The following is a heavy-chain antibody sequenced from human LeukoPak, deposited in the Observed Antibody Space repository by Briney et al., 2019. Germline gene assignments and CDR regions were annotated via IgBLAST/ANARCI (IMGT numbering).Heavy chain of an antibody. CDR2: INWNGGST. CDR1: GFTFDDYG. J-gene: IGHJ6*02. D-gene: IGHD6-6*01. Sequence: PGGSLRLSCAASGFTFDDYGMSWVRQAPGKGLEWVSGINWNGGSTGYADSVKGRFTISRDNAKNSLYLQMNSLRAEDTAVYYCAGEIEYSSSPEYYYYYYGMDVWGQGTTVTVSS. V-gene: IGHV3-20*04. CDR3: AGEIEYSSSPEYYYYYYGMDV.